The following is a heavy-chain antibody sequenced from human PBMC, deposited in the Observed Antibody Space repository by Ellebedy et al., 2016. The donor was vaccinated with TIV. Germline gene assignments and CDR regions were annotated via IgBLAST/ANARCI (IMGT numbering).Heavy chain of an antibody. V-gene: IGHV3-23*01. D-gene: IGHD6-13*01. CDR1: GFTFSSYA. J-gene: IGHJ4*02. CDR2: ISGSGGST. Sequence: GESLKISCAASGFTFSSYAMSWVRQAPGKGLEWVSAISGSGGSTYYADSVKGRFTISRDNSKNTLYLQMNSLRAEDTAVYYCARDGLLDSSSWYLDGAEVDYWGQGTLVTVSS. CDR3: ARDGLLDSSSWYLDGAEVDY.